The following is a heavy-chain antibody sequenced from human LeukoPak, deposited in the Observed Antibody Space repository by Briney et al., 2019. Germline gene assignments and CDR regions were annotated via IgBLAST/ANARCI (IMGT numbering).Heavy chain of an antibody. V-gene: IGHV4-59*08. CDR2: IYYSGST. J-gene: IGHJ3*02. D-gene: IGHD3-22*01. CDR1: GGSISSYY. Sequence: PSETLSLTCTVSGGSISSYYWGWIRQPPGKGLEWIGYIYYSGSTNYNPSLKSRVTISVDTSKNQFSLKLSSVTAADTAVYYCARHRSSGYYDAFDIWGQGTMVTVSS. CDR3: ARHRSSGYYDAFDI.